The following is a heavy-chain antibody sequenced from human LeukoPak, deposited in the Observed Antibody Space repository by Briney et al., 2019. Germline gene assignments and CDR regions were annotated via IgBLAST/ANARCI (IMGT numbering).Heavy chain of an antibody. Sequence: GASVKVSCKASGYTFTSYAMHWVRQAPGQRLEWMGWINAGNGNTKYSQEFQGRVTITADESTSTVYMELSRLRSEDTAVYYCARDIYSNYPYFDYWGQGTLVTVSS. V-gene: IGHV1-3*03. J-gene: IGHJ4*02. CDR2: INAGNGNT. CDR3: ARDIYSNYPYFDY. CDR1: GYTFTSYA. D-gene: IGHD4-11*01.